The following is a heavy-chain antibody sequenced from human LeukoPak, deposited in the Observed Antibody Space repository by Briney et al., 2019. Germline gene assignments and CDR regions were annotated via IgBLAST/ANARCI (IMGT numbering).Heavy chain of an antibody. J-gene: IGHJ5*02. CDR2: IYYSGST. V-gene: IGHV4-59*01. CDR3: ARGFDWFDP. CDR1: GGSISSYY. D-gene: IGHD3-10*01. Sequence: KPSETLSLTCTVPGGSISSYYWCWIRQPPGKGLEWIGYIYYSGSTNYNPSLKSRVTISVDTSKNHFSLKLSTVTAADTAVYYCARGFDWFDPWGQGTLVTVSS.